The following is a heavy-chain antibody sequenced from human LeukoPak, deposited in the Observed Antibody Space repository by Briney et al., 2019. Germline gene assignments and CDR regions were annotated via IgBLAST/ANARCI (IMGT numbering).Heavy chain of an antibody. D-gene: IGHD4-23*01. CDR2: IYHSGST. Sequence: PSETLSLTCTVSGYSISSGYYWGWIRQPPGKGLEWIGSIYHSGSTYYNPSLKSRVTISVDTSKNQFSLKLSSVTAADTAVYYCVRRWSPDYWGQGTLVTVSS. V-gene: IGHV4-38-2*02. CDR1: GYSISSGYY. J-gene: IGHJ4*02. CDR3: VRRWSPDY.